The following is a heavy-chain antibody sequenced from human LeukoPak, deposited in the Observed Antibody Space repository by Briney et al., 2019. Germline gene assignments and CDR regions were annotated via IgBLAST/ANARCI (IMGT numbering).Heavy chain of an antibody. J-gene: IGHJ4*02. Sequence: ASVKVSCKTSGYTFIDYYVHWVRKAPGQGLEWLGWINPNSGGTSNAQMLQGRVTLTRDTSINTAYMELGRLTSDDTAVYYCARDFIRGSSFAYRLLESWGQGTLVIVSS. CDR1: GYTFIDYY. V-gene: IGHV1-2*02. D-gene: IGHD5-18*01. CDR2: INPNSGGT. CDR3: ARDFIRGSSFAYRLLES.